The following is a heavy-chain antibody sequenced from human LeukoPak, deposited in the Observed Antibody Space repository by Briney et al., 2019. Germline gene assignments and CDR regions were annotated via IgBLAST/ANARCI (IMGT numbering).Heavy chain of an antibody. CDR2: IRSKAYGGTT. CDR3: TRVSEVWFGELYPGMDV. Sequence: PGRSLRLSCIASGFTFGDYAMSWVRQAPGKGLEWVGFIRSKAYGGTTEYAASVKGRFTISRDDSKSIAYLQMNSLKTEDTAVYYCTRVSEVWFGELYPGMDVWGQGTTVTVSS. J-gene: IGHJ6*02. V-gene: IGHV3-49*04. CDR1: GFTFGDYA. D-gene: IGHD3-10*01.